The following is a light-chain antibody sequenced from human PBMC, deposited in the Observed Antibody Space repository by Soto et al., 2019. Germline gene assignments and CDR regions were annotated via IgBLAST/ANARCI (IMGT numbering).Light chain of an antibody. CDR1: QSISRY. V-gene: IGKV1-39*01. J-gene: IGKJ2*01. Sequence: DIQMTQSPSSLSASVGDRVTITCRASQSISRYLNWYQQKPGKAPKLLMYAASSLQSGVPSRFSGSGSGTDFTLTISSLQPEDFATYYCQQSYSTPQVTFGQGTKLEIK. CDR3: QQSYSTPQVT. CDR2: AAS.